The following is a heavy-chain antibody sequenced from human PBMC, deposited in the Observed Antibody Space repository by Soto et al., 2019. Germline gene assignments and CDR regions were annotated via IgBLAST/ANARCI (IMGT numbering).Heavy chain of an antibody. J-gene: IGHJ5*02. CDR2: IYYSGST. CDR1: GGSISSGRYY. Sequence: QLQLQESGPGLVKPSETLSLTCTVSGGSISSGRYYWGWIRQPPGKGLEWIGSIYYSGSTYSNPSLKXRVTIFVDTSKNQFSLRLSSVTAADTAVYYCARHSDCSGGSCYSEYFAVGNWFDPWGQGTLVTVSS. D-gene: IGHD2-15*01. V-gene: IGHV4-39*01. CDR3: ARHSDCSGGSCYSEYFAVGNWFDP.